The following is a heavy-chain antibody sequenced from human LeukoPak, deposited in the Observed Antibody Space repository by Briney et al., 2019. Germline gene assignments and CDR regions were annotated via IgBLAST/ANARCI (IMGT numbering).Heavy chain of an antibody. Sequence: AGGSLRLSCAVSGITLSNYGMSWVRQAPGEGLEWVAGISGSGGGTNYADSVKGRFTISRDNPKNTLYLQMNSLRAEDTAVYFCAKRGVVIRVILVGFHKEAYYFDSWGQGALVTVSS. D-gene: IGHD3-22*01. CDR2: ISGSGGGT. V-gene: IGHV3-23*01. J-gene: IGHJ4*02. CDR1: GITLSNYG. CDR3: AKRGVVIRVILVGFHKEAYYFDS.